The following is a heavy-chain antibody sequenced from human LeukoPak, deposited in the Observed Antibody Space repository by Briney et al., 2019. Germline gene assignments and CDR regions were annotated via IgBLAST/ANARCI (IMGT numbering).Heavy chain of an antibody. CDR2: IYYSGST. CDR1: GGSISSHY. CDR3: ARAIAVAVDY. Sequence: SETLSLTCTVSGGSISSHYWSWIRQHPGKGLEWVGYIYYSGSTYYNPSLKSLVTISVDTSKNQFSLKLSSVTAADTGVYYCARAIAVAVDYWGQGTLVTVSS. V-gene: IGHV4-31*01. J-gene: IGHJ4*02. D-gene: IGHD6-19*01.